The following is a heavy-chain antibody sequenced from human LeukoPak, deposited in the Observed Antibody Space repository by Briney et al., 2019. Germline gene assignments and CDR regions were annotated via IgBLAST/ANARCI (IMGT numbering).Heavy chain of an antibody. CDR1: GFTFSSYA. V-gene: IGHV3-23*01. D-gene: IGHD6-13*01. CDR2: ISGTGGST. Sequence: GGSLRLSCAASGFTFSSYAMSWVRQAPGKGLEWISTISGTGGSTHYADSVKGRFTISRDNSKNTLSLQINSLRAEDTAVYYCAKDQAAPAGYWGQGTLVTVSS. CDR3: AKDQAAPAGY. J-gene: IGHJ4*02.